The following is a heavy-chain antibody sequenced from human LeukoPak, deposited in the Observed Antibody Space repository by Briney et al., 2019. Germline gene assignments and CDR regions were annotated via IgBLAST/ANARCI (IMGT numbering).Heavy chain of an antibody. J-gene: IGHJ6*03. CDR1: GGSFSGYY. Sequence: RPSETLSLTCAVYGGSFSGYYWSWIRQPPGKGLEWIGEINHSGSTNYNPSLKSRVTISVDTSKNQFSLKLSSVTAADTAAYYCARLHYGGNYGYYYYYMDVWGKGTTVTISS. CDR2: INHSGST. CDR3: ARLHYGGNYGYYYYYMDV. D-gene: IGHD4-23*01. V-gene: IGHV4-34*01.